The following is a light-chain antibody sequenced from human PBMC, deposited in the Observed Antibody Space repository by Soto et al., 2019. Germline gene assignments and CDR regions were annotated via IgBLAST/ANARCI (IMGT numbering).Light chain of an antibody. CDR1: SSDVGDYNY. J-gene: IGLJ1*01. CDR2: DVS. Sequence: LTHPASVTGSPGRSITISCPGTSSDVGDYNYVSWYQQHPGKAPKLIIYDVSNRPSGVSDRFSGSKSGNTASLTISGLQAEDEADYYCNSYTSSTSYVFGTGTKVTVL. V-gene: IGLV2-14*01. CDR3: NSYTSSTSYV.